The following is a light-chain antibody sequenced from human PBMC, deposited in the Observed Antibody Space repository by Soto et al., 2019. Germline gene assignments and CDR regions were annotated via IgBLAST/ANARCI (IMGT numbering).Light chain of an antibody. V-gene: IGLV2-14*01. J-gene: IGLJ1*01. CDR2: EVN. Sequence: QSALTQPASLSGSPGQSITISCTGTSSDIGAYDYVSWFQQHPGKAPKLMISEVNNRPSGVSNRFSGSKSGNTAYLTISGLQVEDEGEYFCFPFTTTSTHVFGTGTKVTVL. CDR3: FPFTTTSTHV. CDR1: SSDIGAYDY.